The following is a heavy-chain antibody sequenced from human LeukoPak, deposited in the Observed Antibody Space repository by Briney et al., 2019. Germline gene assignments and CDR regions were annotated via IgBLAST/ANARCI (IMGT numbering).Heavy chain of an antibody. J-gene: IGHJ4*02. Sequence: GGSLRLSCAASGFTFSSYEMNWVRQAPGKGLEWVSYISGSGRTIYYANSVKGRFTISRDNAKNSLYLQMNSLRADDTAVYYCARLDASGLDYWGQGTLVTVSS. V-gene: IGHV3-48*03. CDR3: ARLDASGLDY. CDR2: ISGSGRTI. D-gene: IGHD6-19*01. CDR1: GFTFSSYE.